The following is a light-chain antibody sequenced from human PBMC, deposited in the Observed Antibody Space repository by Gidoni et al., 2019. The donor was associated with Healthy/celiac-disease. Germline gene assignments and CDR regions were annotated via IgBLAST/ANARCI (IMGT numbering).Light chain of an antibody. V-gene: IGKV2-28*01. CDR1: HSLLHSNGYNY. CDR3: MQAIQIFT. J-gene: IGKJ4*01. CDR2: LGS. Sequence: DIALTQSPLSVPVTPGEPASFSCRSSHSLLHSNGYNYLDGYLQNPGQSPQLLIYLGSNRAAGVPDRLSGSGSGKDFTLKISRVEAEDVGVYYCMQAIQIFTFGGGTKVEIK.